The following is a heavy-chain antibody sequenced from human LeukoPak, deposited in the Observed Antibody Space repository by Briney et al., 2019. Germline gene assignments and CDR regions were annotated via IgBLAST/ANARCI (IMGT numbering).Heavy chain of an antibody. CDR3: ARSFSSGWPYVDF. CDR1: GDSISSYY. V-gene: IGHV4-59*01. CDR2: IYYSGST. Sequence: PSETLSLTCTVSGDSISSYYWSWIRQPPGKGLEWIGYIYYSGSTNYNPSLKSRVTISVDTSKNQFSLKLTSVTAADTAVYYCARSFSSGWPYVDFWGQGTLVTVSS. J-gene: IGHJ4*02. D-gene: IGHD6-19*01.